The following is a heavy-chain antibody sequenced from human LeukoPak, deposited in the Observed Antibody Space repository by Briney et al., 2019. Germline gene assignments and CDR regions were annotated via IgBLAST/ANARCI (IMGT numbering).Heavy chain of an antibody. J-gene: IGHJ5*02. CDR1: TFTFTPGW. Sequence: PGGSLRLSCEASTFTFTPGWMSWVRQAPGKGLEWVANIKQDGSEKYYVDSVKGRFTISRDNAKNSLYLQMNSLRAEDTAVYYCASLYYDILTAEYNWFDPWGQGTLVTVSS. CDR2: IKQDGSEK. D-gene: IGHD3-9*01. V-gene: IGHV3-7*01. CDR3: ASLYYDILTAEYNWFDP.